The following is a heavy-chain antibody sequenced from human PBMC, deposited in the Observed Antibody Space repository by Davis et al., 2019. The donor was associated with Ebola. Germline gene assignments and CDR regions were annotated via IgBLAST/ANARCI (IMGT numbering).Heavy chain of an antibody. J-gene: IGHJ4*02. Sequence: PGGSLRLSCAASGFTFSPYTMNWVRQAPGKGLEWVASIKSDMSYIYYAASVRGRFTVSRDNAKNTLFLEMTSLKVEDSAVYFCARKDFGDYAYSDYWGQGTLVTVSS. V-gene: IGHV3-21*01. CDR1: GFTFSPYT. CDR2: IKSDMSYI. CDR3: ARKDFGDYAYSDY. D-gene: IGHD4-17*01.